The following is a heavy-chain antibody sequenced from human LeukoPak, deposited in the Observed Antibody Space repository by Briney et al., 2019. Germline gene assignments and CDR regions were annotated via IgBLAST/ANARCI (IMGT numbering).Heavy chain of an antibody. J-gene: IGHJ6*03. V-gene: IGHV4-61*02. CDR2: IYTSGST. Sequence: SETLSLTCTVSGGSISSGSYYWSWVRQPAGKGLEWIGRIYTSGSTNYNPSLKSRVTISVDTSKNQFSLKLSPVTAADTAVYYCARSPPYYYYYMDVWGKGTTVTVSS. CDR3: ARSPPYYYYYMDV. CDR1: GGSISSGSYY.